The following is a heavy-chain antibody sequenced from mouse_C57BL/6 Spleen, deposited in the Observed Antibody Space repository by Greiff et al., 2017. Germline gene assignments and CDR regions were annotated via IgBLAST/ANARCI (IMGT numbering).Heavy chain of an antibody. V-gene: IGHV1-59*01. CDR3: ARGGYYGSSFYAIDY. CDR2: IDPSDSYT. Sequence: VQLQQPGAELVRPGTSVKLSCKASGYTFTSYWMHWVKQRPGQGLEWIGVIDPSDSYTNYNQKFKGKATLTVDTSSSTAYMQLRSLTSEDSAVYYCARGGYYGSSFYAIDYWGQGTSVTVSA. D-gene: IGHD1-1*01. J-gene: IGHJ4*01. CDR1: GYTFTSYW.